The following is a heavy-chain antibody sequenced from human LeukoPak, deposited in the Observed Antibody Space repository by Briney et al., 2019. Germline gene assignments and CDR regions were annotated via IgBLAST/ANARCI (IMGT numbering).Heavy chain of an antibody. CDR2: ISYDGSNK. CDR1: GFTFSSYA. Sequence: GGSLRLSCAASGFTFSSYAMHCVRQAPGKGLEWVAVISYDGSNKYYADSVKGRFTISRDNSKNTLYLQMNSLRAEDTAVYYCARAPMDMPNFFDYWGQGTLVTVSS. V-gene: IGHV3-30-3*01. J-gene: IGHJ4*02. CDR3: ARAPMDMPNFFDY. D-gene: IGHD2-2*03.